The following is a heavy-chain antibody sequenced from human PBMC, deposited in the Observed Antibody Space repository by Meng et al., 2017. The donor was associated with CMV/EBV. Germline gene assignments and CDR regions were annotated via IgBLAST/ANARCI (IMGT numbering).Heavy chain of an antibody. J-gene: IGHJ4*02. CDR3: ARAGSGSYYSPNYYFDY. V-gene: IGHV1-18*01. CDR1: GYTFTSYG. CDR2: ISAYNGNT. Sequence: SVKVSCKASGYTFTSYGISWVRQAPGQGLEWMGWISAYNGNTNYAQKLQGRVTMTTDTSTSTAYMELRSLRSDDTAVYYCARAGSGSYYSPNYYFDYWGQGTLVTVSS. D-gene: IGHD3-10*01.